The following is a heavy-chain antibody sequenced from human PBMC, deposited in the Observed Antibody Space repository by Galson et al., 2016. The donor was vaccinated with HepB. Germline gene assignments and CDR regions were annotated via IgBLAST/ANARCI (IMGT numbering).Heavy chain of an antibody. CDR1: GFTFDDYA. Sequence: SLRLSCAASGFTFDDYAMNWVRQIPGKGLEWVSRISWNSNNIGYADSVKGRFSISRDNAKNTLYLEVNSLRAEDTALYYCVKSLIFGVGPDAFDIWGQGTMVIVSS. V-gene: IGHV3-9*01. CDR3: VKSLIFGVGPDAFDI. D-gene: IGHD3-3*01. J-gene: IGHJ3*02. CDR2: ISWNSNNI.